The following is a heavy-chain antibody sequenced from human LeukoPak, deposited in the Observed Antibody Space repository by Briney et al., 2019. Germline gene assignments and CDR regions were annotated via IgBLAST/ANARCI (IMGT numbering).Heavy chain of an antibody. CDR2: IYTSGST. J-gene: IGHJ4*02. CDR1: GGSITSYY. Sequence: PSETLSLTCTVSGGSITSYYWSWIRQPPGKGLEWIGYIYTSGSTNYNPSLKSRVTISVDTSKNQFSLKLSSVTAADTAVYYCARHTPGTYSFDYWGQGTLVTVSS. D-gene: IGHD1-26*01. CDR3: ARHTPGTYSFDY. V-gene: IGHV4-4*09.